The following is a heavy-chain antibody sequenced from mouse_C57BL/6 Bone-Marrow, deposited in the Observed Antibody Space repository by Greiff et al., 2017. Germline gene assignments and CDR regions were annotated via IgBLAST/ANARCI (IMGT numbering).Heavy chain of an antibody. CDR1: GFTFSSYG. Sequence: EVQGVESGGDLVKPGGSLKLSCAASGFTFSSYGMSWVRQTPDKRLEWVATISSGGSYTYYPDSVKGRFTISRDNAKNTLYLQMSSLKSEDTAMYYCARRGSTVLATYPWYFDVWGTGTTVTVAS. V-gene: IGHV5-6*01. D-gene: IGHD1-1*01. J-gene: IGHJ1*03. CDR2: ISSGGSYT. CDR3: ARRGSTVLATYPWYFDV.